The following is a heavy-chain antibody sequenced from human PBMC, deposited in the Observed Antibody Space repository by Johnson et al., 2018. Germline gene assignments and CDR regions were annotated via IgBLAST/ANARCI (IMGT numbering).Heavy chain of an antibody. CDR2: IGTSGDTT. CDR3: AVALTYCRDTICPNFDS. J-gene: IGHJ4*02. Sequence: QVQLVQSGGGLVKPGGSLRLSCGASGFTFGGFIFSDYYFTWIRQAPGKGLEWVSFIGTSGDTTYYTDSAKGRSTLSRDTGKNSLYLQMNSLRAEDPACYSGAVALTYCRDTICPNFDSWGQGTLVTVSS. D-gene: IGHD2-2*01. CDR1: GFTFGGFIFSDYY. V-gene: IGHV3-11*01.